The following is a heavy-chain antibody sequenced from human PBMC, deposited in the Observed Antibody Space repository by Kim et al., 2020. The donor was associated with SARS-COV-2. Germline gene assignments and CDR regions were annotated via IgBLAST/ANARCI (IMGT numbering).Heavy chain of an antibody. J-gene: IGHJ6*02. CDR3: ARLGYSSGWYWGFVDG. V-gene: IGHV4-4*02. CDR2: IYHSGST. D-gene: IGHD6-19*01. Sequence: SETLSLTCAVSGGSISSSNWWSWVRQPPGKGLEWIGEIYHSGSTNYNPSLKSRVTISVDKSKNQFSLKLSSVTAADTAVYYCARLGYSSGWYWGFVDGWGQGTTVTVSS. CDR1: GGSISSSNW.